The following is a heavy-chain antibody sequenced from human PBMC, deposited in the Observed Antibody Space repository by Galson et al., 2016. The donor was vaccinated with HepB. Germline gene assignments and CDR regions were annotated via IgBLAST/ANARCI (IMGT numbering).Heavy chain of an antibody. CDR3: ARTRAAAGYYFDY. D-gene: IGHD6-13*01. Sequence: PALVTPTQTLTLTCTFSGFSLSTSGMRVSWIRQPPGKALEWLARIDWGDDKLYGASLKTRLTISKDTSRNQVVLTMTNMDPVDTATYYCARTRAAAGYYFDYWGQGTLVTVSS. CDR1: GFSLSTSGMR. CDR2: IDWGDDK. V-gene: IGHV2-70*04. J-gene: IGHJ4*02.